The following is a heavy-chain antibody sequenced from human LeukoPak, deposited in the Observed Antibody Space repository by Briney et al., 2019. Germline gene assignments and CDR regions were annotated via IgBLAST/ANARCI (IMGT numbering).Heavy chain of an antibody. CDR3: AGQRWFDP. CDR1: GFTFISNG. CDR2: ISSSSSYI. V-gene: IGHV3-21*01. Sequence: GGSLRLFCATSGFTFISNGMSCARQDPGKGLEWVSSISSSSSYIYYADSVKGRFTISRDNAKNSLYLQMNSLRAEDTAVYYCAGQRWFDPWGQGTLVTVSS. J-gene: IGHJ5*02.